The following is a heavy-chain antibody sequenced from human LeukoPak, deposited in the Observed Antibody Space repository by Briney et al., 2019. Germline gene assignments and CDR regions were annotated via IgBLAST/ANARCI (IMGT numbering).Heavy chain of an antibody. CDR2: INHSGST. Sequence: SETLSLTCAVYGGSFSGYYWGWISQPPGKGLEWIGEINHSGSTNYNPSLKSRLIMSVDLPENHISLKLTSVTAADTAVYYCAREGGFYRPLDYSGQGTLVTVSS. CDR1: GGSFSGYY. V-gene: IGHV4-34*01. D-gene: IGHD3-3*01. CDR3: AREGGFYRPLDY. J-gene: IGHJ4*02.